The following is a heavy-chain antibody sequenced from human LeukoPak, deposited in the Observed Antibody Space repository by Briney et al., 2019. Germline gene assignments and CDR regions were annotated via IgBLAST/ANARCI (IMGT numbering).Heavy chain of an antibody. CDR1: GFTFSSYA. Sequence: QAGGSLRLSCAASGFTFSSYAMHWVRQAPGKGLEWVAVISYDGSNKYYADSVKGRFTISRDNSKNTLYLQMNSLRAEDTAVYYCVSFYEAYWGRGTLVTVSS. J-gene: IGHJ4*02. CDR3: VSFYEAY. V-gene: IGHV3-30-3*01. CDR2: ISYDGSNK. D-gene: IGHD2/OR15-2a*01.